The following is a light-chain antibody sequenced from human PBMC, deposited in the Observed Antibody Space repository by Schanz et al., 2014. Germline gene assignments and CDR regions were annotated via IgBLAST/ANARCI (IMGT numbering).Light chain of an antibody. CDR3: SSYATTNTLV. CDR2: EVT. V-gene: IGLV2-14*02. J-gene: IGLJ2*01. CDR1: SSYVGNSDL. Sequence: QSALTQPASVSGSPGQSITISCTGTSSYVGNSDLVSWYQQQPGKVPKLMIYEVTKRPSGVSDRFSGSKSGNTASLTISGLQAEDEADYYCSSYATTNTLVFGGGTKLTVL.